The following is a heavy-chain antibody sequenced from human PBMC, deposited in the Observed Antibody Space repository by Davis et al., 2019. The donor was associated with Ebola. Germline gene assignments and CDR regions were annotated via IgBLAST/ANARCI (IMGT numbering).Heavy chain of an antibody. CDR2: ISSSNSYT. J-gene: IGHJ3*01. CDR1: GFTFSNAW. Sequence: GESLKISCAASGFTFSNAWMSWVRQAPGKGLEWVSHISSSNSYTNYADSVKGRFTISRDNAKNSLYLQLNSLRAEDTAVYYCAGGKDSSGWYGDDAFDFWGQGTMVTVSS. V-gene: IGHV3-11*06. D-gene: IGHD6-19*01. CDR3: AGGKDSSGWYGDDAFDF.